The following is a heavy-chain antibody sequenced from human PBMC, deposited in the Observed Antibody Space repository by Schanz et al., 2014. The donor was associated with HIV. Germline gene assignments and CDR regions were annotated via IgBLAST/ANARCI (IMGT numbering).Heavy chain of an antibody. D-gene: IGHD3-10*01. V-gene: IGHV3-11*01. J-gene: IGHJ4*02. CDR1: GFSFSDYH. CDR2: LSGSGSNI. CDR3: ARLRGFLWFGDHPYSFDY. Sequence: VQMLESGGGSVQPGGSLRLSCTASGFSFSDYHMSWIRQAPGKGLEWVSSLSGSGSNIYYADSVKGRFTISRDNGKNSLFLQMNSLRAEDTAVYYCARLRGFLWFGDHPYSFDYWGQGTLVTVSS.